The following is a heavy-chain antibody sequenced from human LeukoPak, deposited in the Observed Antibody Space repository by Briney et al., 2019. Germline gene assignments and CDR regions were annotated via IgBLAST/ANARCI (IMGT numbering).Heavy chain of an antibody. J-gene: IGHJ4*02. V-gene: IGHV3-30-3*01. CDR2: ISYDGSNK. Sequence: GGSLRLSCAASGFTFSSYAMHWVRQAPGKGLEWVAVISYDGSNKYYADSVKGRFTISRDNSKNTLYLQMNSLRAEDTAVYYCARVGVVVPAANYFDYWGQGTLVTVSS. CDR3: ARVGVVVPAANYFDY. CDR1: GFTFSSYA. D-gene: IGHD2-2*01.